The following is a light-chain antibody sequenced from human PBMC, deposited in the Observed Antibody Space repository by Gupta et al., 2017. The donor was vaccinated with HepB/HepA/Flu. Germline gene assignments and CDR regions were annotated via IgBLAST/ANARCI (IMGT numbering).Light chain of an antibody. CDR2: AAS. J-gene: IGKJ4*01. V-gene: IGKV3-15*01. Sequence: EIVMTQSPATLSVSPGERATLSCRYSQSVSSNLAWYQQKPGQAPRLLIYAASNRATGITARFSGSGSEKEFTLTSSRRQYEDCDVYYQQQNNTWLTFGGGTKVEIK. CDR1: QSVSSN. CDR3: QQNNTWLT.